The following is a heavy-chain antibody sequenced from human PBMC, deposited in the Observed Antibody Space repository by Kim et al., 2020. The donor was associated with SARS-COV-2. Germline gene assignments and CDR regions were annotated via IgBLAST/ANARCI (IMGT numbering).Heavy chain of an antibody. J-gene: IGHJ6*02. CDR1: GGSISSGGYY. CDR2: IYYSGST. CDR3: AREVGYCSSTSCYAAYYYGMDV. D-gene: IGHD2-2*01. Sequence: SETLSLTCTVSGGSISSGGYYWSWIRQHPGKGLEWIGYIYYSGSTYYNPSLKSRVTISVDTSKNQFSLKLSSVTAADTAVYYCAREVGYCSSTSCYAAYYYGMDVWGQGTTVTVSS. V-gene: IGHV4-31*03.